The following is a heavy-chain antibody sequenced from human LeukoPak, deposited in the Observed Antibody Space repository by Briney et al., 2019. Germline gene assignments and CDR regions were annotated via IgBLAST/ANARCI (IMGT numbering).Heavy chain of an antibody. D-gene: IGHD3-22*01. CDR1: GYSFTSTC. CDR2: IYPGDSDT. V-gene: IGHV5-51*02. Sequence: PGESLKISCKGSGYSFTSTCSGWGVRMPGKDVQGWGTIYPGDSDTRYSPSFQGQVTISADKSISTAYLQWSSLKASDTAMYYCARAYYYDSSGYYYYFDYWGQGTLVTVSS. J-gene: IGHJ4*02. CDR3: ARAYYYDSSGYYYYFDY.